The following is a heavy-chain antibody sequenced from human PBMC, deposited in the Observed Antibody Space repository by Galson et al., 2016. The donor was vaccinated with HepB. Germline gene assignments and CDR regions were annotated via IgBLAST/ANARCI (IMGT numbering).Heavy chain of an antibody. CDR2: IYYSGSI. CDR3: ARTLGAVASTRAFDV. D-gene: IGHD6-19*01. V-gene: IGHV4-4*02. CDR1: GGSIDSTTW. J-gene: IGHJ3*01. Sequence: SETLSLTCGVSGGSIDSTTWWSWVRQPPGKGLEWIGDIYYSGSIDYNPSLESRVTFSVDKSKSHFSLKLTSVTAADTAVYYCARTLGAVASTRAFDVWGQGTMVTVSS.